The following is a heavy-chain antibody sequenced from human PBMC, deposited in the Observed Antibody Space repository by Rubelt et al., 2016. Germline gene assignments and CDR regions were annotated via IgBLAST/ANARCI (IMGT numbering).Heavy chain of an antibody. Sequence: EVQLVQSGAEVKKPGESLKISCKGSGYSFTSYWIGWVRQMPGKGLEWMGTIYPGYSATRYSPPCQGQVTISADKSIGTAYLQWSSLKASDTAMYDCASLSSSSHDAFDIWGQGTMVTVSS. J-gene: IGHJ3*02. D-gene: IGHD6-6*01. CDR1: GYSFTSYW. CDR2: IYPGYSAT. V-gene: IGHV5-51*01. CDR3: ASLSSSSHDAFDI.